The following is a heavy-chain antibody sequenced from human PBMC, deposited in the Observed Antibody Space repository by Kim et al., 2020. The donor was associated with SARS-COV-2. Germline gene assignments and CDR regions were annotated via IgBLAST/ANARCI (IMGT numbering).Heavy chain of an antibody. CDR3: ARGRKRPYYDILTGYRQEYWFDP. J-gene: IGHJ5*02. V-gene: IGHV1-8*02. D-gene: IGHD3-9*01. CDR2: MNPNSGNT. CDR1: GYTFTSYD. Sequence: ASVKVSCKASGYTFTSYDINWVRQATGQGLEWMGWMNPNSGNTGYAQKFQGRVTMTRNTSISTAYMELSSLRSEDTAVYYCARGRKRPYYDILTGYRQEYWFDPWGQGTLVTVSS.